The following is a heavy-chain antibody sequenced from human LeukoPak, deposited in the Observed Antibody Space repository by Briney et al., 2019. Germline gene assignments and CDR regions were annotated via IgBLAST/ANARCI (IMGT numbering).Heavy chain of an antibody. CDR1: VCTFTSYY. V-gene: IGHV1-46*01. CDR2: INPSGGNT. CDR3: ARDRGEDDILTKGPWGGDGDAFDI. J-gene: IGHJ3*02. Sequence: ASVKVSCQASVCTFTSYYMHWVRQPRGRGLEWMGIINPSGGNTSYARKFQGRVSMTRDTSTNTVYRERSSLRSEDTAVYYWARDRGEDDILTKGPWGGDGDAFDIWGQGTMVTVSS. D-gene: IGHD3-9*01.